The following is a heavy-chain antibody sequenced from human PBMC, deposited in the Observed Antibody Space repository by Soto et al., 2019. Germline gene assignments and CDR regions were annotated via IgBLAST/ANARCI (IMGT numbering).Heavy chain of an antibody. D-gene: IGHD2-8*01. CDR3: AGVVQTKTRYYHYGMDV. V-gene: IGHV4-4*07. Sequence: SETLSLTCTVSGGSISSYYWSWIRQPAGKGLEWIGRIYTSGSTNYNPSLKSRVTMSVDTSKNQFSLKLSSVTAADTAVYYCAGVVQTKTRYYHYGMDVWGQGTTVTVSS. J-gene: IGHJ6*02. CDR1: GGSISSYY. CDR2: IYTSGST.